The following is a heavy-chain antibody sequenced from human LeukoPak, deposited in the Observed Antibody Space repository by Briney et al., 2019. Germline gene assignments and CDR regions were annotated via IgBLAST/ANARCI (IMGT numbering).Heavy chain of an antibody. V-gene: IGHV3-30-3*01. CDR3: ATEISSSSSWYGDDAFDI. CDR1: KFSFSVYT. D-gene: IGHD6-13*01. Sequence: GGSLRLSCAVSKFSFSVYTMHWVRQAPGKGLEWVALISSYGSNKYYAESVKGRFTISRDDSKNTVYLQMNSLRAEDTAVYYCATEISSSSSWYGDDAFDIWGQGTMVIVSS. J-gene: IGHJ3*02. CDR2: ISSYGSNK.